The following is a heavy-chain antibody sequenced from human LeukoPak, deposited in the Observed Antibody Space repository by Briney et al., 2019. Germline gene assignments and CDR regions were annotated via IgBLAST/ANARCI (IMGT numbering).Heavy chain of an antibody. CDR2: ISGSGERT. J-gene: IGHJ4*02. CDR3: AKKISGLHPFDY. V-gene: IGHV3-23*01. CDR1: GFMFSTYA. Sequence: GGSLRLSCVTSGFMFSTYAMSWVRQAPGKGLEWVSIISGSGERTYYADSVRGRFTVSRDNSKNTLYLQMKSRRAEDTAIYYCAKKISGLHPFDYWGQGTLVTVSS.